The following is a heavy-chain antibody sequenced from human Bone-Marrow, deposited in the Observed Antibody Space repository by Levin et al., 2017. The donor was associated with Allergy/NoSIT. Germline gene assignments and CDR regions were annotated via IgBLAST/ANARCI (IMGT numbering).Heavy chain of an antibody. V-gene: IGHV3-74*01. CDR1: GFTFSSYW. Sequence: GESLKISCAASGFTFSSYWMHWVRQAPGKGLVWVARINGDGSHTRYADSAKGRFTISRDSAKNTLYLQMNSLRVEDTAVYYCARGLLEISTITLSNWGQGTLVAVSS. CDR2: INGDGSHT. J-gene: IGHJ4*02. D-gene: IGHD5/OR15-5a*01. CDR3: ARGLLEISTITLSN.